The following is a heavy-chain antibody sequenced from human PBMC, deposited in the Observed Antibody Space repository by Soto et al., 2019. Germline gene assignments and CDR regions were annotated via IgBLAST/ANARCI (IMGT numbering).Heavy chain of an antibody. D-gene: IGHD6-13*01. V-gene: IGHV4-31*03. CDR2: IHYSGST. CDR1: GGSVSSGGYY. CDR3: ARAGGAGSGHDWFDP. Sequence: SETLSLTCNVSGGSVSSGGYYWSWIRQHPGKGLEWIGYIHYSGSTYYNPSLKSRVTMSIDTSKNLSSLNLSSVTAADTAVYYCARAGGAGSGHDWFDPWGQGTLVTVS. J-gene: IGHJ5*02.